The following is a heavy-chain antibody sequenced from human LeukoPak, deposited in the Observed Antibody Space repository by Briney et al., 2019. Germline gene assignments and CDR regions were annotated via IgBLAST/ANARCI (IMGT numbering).Heavy chain of an antibody. V-gene: IGHV3-33*06. Sequence: GRSLRLSCAASGLTFSNYGMHWVRQAPGKGLEWVALIWHDGSQKNYADSVKGRFTISRDNSKNTLYLQMNSLRAEDTAIYYCTNNFDDWGQGTLVTVSS. CDR3: TNNFDD. J-gene: IGHJ4*02. CDR2: IWHDGSQK. CDR1: GLTFSNYG.